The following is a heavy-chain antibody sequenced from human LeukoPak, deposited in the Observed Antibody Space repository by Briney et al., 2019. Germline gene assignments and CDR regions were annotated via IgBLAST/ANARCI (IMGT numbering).Heavy chain of an antibody. CDR1: GGSISSYS. CDR3: ARYVGSSWSYFDC. V-gene: IGHV4-30-2*01. J-gene: IGHJ4*02. Sequence: SETLSLTCTVSGGSISSYSWSWIRQPPGKGLEWIGYIYHSGSTYYNPSLKSRVTISVDRSKNQFSLKLSSVTAADTAVYYCARYVGSSWSYFDCWGQGTLVTVSS. D-gene: IGHD6-13*01. CDR2: IYHSGST.